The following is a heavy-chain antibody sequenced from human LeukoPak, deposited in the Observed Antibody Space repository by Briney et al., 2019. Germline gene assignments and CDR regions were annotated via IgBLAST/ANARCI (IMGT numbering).Heavy chain of an antibody. Sequence: GRSLRLSCAAPGFTFSSYAMHWVRQAPGKGLEWVAVIWYDGSNKYYADSVKGRFTISRDNSKNTLYLQMNSLRAEDTAVYYCARELRWLQFFDYWGQGTLVTVSS. CDR3: ARELRWLQFFDY. CDR2: IWYDGSNK. V-gene: IGHV3-33*08. J-gene: IGHJ4*02. CDR1: GFTFSSYA. D-gene: IGHD5-24*01.